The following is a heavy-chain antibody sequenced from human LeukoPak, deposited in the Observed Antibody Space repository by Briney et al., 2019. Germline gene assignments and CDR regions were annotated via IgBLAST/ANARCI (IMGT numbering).Heavy chain of an antibody. Sequence: SETLSLTCTVSGGSISSSSYYWGWIRQPPGKGLEWIGSIYYSGSTYYNPSLKSRVTISVDTSKNQFSLKLSSVTAADTAVYYCARLESQYQLLLWGQGTLVTVSS. CDR3: ARLESQYQLLL. CDR1: GGSISSSSYY. J-gene: IGHJ4*02. V-gene: IGHV4-39*01. CDR2: IYYSGST. D-gene: IGHD2-2*01.